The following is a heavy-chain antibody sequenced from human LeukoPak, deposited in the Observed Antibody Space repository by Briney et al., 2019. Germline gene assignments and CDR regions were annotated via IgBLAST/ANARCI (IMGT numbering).Heavy chain of an antibody. V-gene: IGHV1-46*01. Sequence: GASVKVSCKASGYTFTSYYMHWVRQAPGQGLEWMGIINPSGGSTSYAQKFQGRVTMTRDTSTSTVYMELSSLRAEDTAVYYCAREGTVTTLIVQVYMDVWGKGTTVTVSS. J-gene: IGHJ6*03. D-gene: IGHD4-17*01. CDR1: GYTFTSYY. CDR3: AREGTVTTLIVQVYMDV. CDR2: INPSGGST.